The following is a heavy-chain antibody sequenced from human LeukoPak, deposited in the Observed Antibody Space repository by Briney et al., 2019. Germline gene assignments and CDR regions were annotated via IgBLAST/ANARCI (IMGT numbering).Heavy chain of an antibody. CDR3: ARDLGSPTAQSGQGIDY. CDR1: GYTFTGYY. J-gene: IGHJ4*02. Sequence: ASVKVSCKASGYTFTGYYMHWVRQAPGQGLEWMGWINPNSGGTNYAQKFQGRVTMTRDTSISTAYMELSRLRSDDTAVYYCARDLGSPTAQSGQGIDYWGQGTLVTVSS. CDR2: INPNSGGT. D-gene: IGHD2-15*01. V-gene: IGHV1-2*02.